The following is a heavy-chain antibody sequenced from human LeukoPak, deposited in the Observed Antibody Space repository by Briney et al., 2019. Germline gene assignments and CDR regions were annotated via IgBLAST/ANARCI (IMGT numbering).Heavy chain of an antibody. CDR2: INHSGST. CDR1: GVSFSGYY. J-gene: IGHJ3*02. CDR3: ARSYGDYVWFSAFDI. D-gene: IGHD4-17*01. V-gene: IGHV4-34*01. Sequence: SETLSLTCAVYGVSFSGYYWSWIRQPPGKGLEWIGEINHSGSTNYNPSLNSRVTISVDTSKNQFSLTLSSVPAADTAVYYCARSYGDYVWFSAFDIWGQGTMVTVSS.